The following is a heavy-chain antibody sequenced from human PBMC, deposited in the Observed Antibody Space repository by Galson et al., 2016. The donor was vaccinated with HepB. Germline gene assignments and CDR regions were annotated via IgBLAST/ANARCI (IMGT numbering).Heavy chain of an antibody. CDR3: ARQWGGGYYVVVVTAVMSFDP. Sequence: ETLSLTCNVSGVSISSSSDYWAWIRQPPGKGLEWIGNIYSSGGTQYNPSLRSRLTISVDTSKNQFSLKLTSVTAADTAVYYCARQWGGGYYVVVVTAVMSFDPWGQGILVT. CDR2: IYSSGGT. J-gene: IGHJ5*02. V-gene: IGHV4-39*01. D-gene: IGHD2-21*02. CDR1: GVSISSSSDY.